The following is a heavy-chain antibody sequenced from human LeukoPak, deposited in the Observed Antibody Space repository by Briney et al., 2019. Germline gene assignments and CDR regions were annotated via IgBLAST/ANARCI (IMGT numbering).Heavy chain of an antibody. CDR2: IYSGGST. Sequence: GGSLRLSCAASGFTVSSNYMSWVRQAPGKGLEWVSVIYSGGSTYYADSVKGRFTISRDNSKNTLYLQMNSLRAEDTAVYYCARDRVLYYYDSSGTSFSDVWGQGTTVTVSS. CDR3: ARDRVLYYYDSSGTSFSDV. D-gene: IGHD3-22*01. V-gene: IGHV3-66*01. J-gene: IGHJ6*02. CDR1: GFTVSSNY.